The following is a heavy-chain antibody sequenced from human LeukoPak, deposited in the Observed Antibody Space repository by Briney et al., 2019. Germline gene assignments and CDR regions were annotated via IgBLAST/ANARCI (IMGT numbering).Heavy chain of an antibody. D-gene: IGHD3-10*01. CDR1: GFTFSSYA. J-gene: IGHJ4*02. Sequence: GGSLRLTCAASGFTFSSYAMHWVRQAPGKGLEWVAVISYDGSNKYYADSVKGRFTISRDNSKNTLYLQMNSLRAEDTAVYYCARDEYYYGSGSYSRMGYWGQGTLVTVSS. CDR2: ISYDGSNK. CDR3: ARDEYYYGSGSYSRMGY. V-gene: IGHV3-30-3*01.